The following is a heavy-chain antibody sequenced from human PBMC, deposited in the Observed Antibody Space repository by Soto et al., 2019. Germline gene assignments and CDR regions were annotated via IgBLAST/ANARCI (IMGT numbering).Heavy chain of an antibody. J-gene: IGHJ5*02. V-gene: IGHV4-59*01. CDR2: IYYSGST. CDR1: GGSISSYY. D-gene: IGHD4-17*01. CDR3: ARFPHHDYGDYLSFRFGP. Sequence: SETLSLTCIVSGGSISSYYWSWIRQPPGKGLEWIGYIYYSGSTNYNPSLKSRVTISVVTSKNLFSLKLSSVTAADTAVYYCARFPHHDYGDYLSFRFGPWGQGTLVTVS.